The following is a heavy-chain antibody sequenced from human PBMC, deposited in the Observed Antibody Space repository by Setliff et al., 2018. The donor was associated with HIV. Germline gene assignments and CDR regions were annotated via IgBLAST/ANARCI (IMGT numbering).Heavy chain of an antibody. CDR1: GFNFADYG. Sequence: LRLSCIVSGFNFADYGMSWVRQVPGKGLEWVAGISWSGITTTYADSVKGRFTIFRDNAKNSLYMQMNTLGAEDTAFYYCAREYSEAAPHFDSWGQGTLVTVSS. CDR3: AREYSEAAPHFDS. CDR2: ISWSGITT. V-gene: IGHV3-20*04. D-gene: IGHD6-6*01. J-gene: IGHJ5*01.